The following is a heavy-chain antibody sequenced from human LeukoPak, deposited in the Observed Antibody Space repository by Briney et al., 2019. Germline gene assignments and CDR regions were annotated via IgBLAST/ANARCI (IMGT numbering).Heavy chain of an antibody. CDR2: ISAAGGST. CDR1: GFTFRNYA. Sequence: TGGSLRLSCAASGFTFRNYAISWVRQAPGKGLEWVLAISAAGGSTYYAASVKGRFTFSRDNANNTWHVQMNSLRAEDTAVYYCARDRSGGIYATFEYWGQGALVTVSS. J-gene: IGHJ4*02. D-gene: IGHD1-26*01. V-gene: IGHV3-23*01. CDR3: ARDRSGGIYATFEY.